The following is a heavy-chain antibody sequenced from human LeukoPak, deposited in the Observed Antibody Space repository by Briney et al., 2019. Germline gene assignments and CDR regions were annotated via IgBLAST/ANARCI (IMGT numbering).Heavy chain of an antibody. J-gene: IGHJ4*02. CDR3: ARIDDAVTIFGVIDY. Sequence: AGRSLRLSCAASGFTFSSYGMHWVRQAPGKGLEWVAVIWYDGSNKYYADSVKGRFTISRDNSKNTLYLQMNSLRAEDTAVYYCARIDDAVTIFGVIDYWGQGTLVTVSS. V-gene: IGHV3-33*01. CDR2: IWYDGSNK. CDR1: GFTFSSYG. D-gene: IGHD3-3*01.